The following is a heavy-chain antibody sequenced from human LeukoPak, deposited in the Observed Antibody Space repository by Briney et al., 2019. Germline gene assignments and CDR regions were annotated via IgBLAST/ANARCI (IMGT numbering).Heavy chain of an antibody. J-gene: IGHJ5*02. CDR2: ISYSGST. CDR3: AREGTAGTNLNWFDP. CDR1: GGSLSSYY. V-gene: IGHV4-59*01. D-gene: IGHD1-1*01. Sequence: KPSETLSLTFTVSGGSLSSYYWSWIRQPPGKGLEWIWYISYSGSTNFNPSLKSRVTISVDTSKNQFSLKLSSVTAADTAVYYCAREGTAGTNLNWFDPWGQGTLVTVSS.